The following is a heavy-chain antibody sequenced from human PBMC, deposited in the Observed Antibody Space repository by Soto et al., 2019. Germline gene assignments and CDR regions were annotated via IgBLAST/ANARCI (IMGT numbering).Heavy chain of an antibody. Sequence: GVAWIRQPLGKALEWLALIYWDDDKRYSPSLKDRLAISKDTSSNQVVMTITNMDPGDTATYFCAHPDDYDVLSFDNWGQRPLVSVSS. CDR3: AHPDDYDVLSFDN. CDR2: IYWDDDK. CDR1: G. J-gene: IGHJ5*02. D-gene: IGHD4-17*01. V-gene: IGHV2-5*02.